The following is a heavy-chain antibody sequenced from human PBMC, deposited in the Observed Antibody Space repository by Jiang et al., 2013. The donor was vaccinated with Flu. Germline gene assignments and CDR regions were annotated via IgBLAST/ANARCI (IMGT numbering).Heavy chain of an antibody. CDR2: IIPIFGTA. CDR1: GGTFSSYA. D-gene: IGHD2-21*01. V-gene: IGHV1-69*01. J-gene: IGHJ3*02. CDR3: ARDPAAHIVVQYDAFDI. Sequence: SGAEVKKPGSSVKVSCKASGGTFSSYAISWVRQAPGQGLEWMGGIIPIFGTANYAQKFQGRVTITADESTSTAYMELSSLRSEDTAVYYCARDPAAHIVVQYDAFDIWGQRDNGHRLF.